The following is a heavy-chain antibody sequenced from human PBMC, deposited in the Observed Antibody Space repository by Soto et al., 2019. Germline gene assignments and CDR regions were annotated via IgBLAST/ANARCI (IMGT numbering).Heavy chain of an antibody. CDR1: GGYSICVVCY. D-gene: IGHD4-17*01. J-gene: IGHJ4*02. Sequence: SYTVSGGYSICVVCYLSWISQPPGKGLEWIGYIYYSGSTYYNPSLKSRVTISVDTSKNQFSLKLSSVTAADTAVYYCASHDYGDFLYDYWGQGTLVSVSS. V-gene: IGHV4-30-4*01. CDR2: IYYSGST. CDR3: ASHDYGDFLYDY.